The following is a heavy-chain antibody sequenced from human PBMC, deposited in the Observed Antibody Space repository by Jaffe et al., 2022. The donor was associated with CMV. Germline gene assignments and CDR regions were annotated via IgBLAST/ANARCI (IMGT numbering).Heavy chain of an antibody. CDR2: ISSSGSTI. Sequence: EVQLVESGGGLVQPGGSLRLSCAASGFTFSSYEMNWVRQAPGKGLEWVSYISSSGSTIYYADSVKGRFTISRDNAKNSLYLQMNSLRAEDTAVYYCARDSLHMAGEFDYWGQGTLVTVSS. J-gene: IGHJ4*02. CDR3: ARDSLHMAGEFDY. V-gene: IGHV3-48*03. D-gene: IGHD2-21*01. CDR1: GFTFSSYE.